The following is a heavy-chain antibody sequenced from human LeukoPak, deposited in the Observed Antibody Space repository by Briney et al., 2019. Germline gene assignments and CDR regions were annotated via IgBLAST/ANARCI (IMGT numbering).Heavy chain of an antibody. CDR2: ISASAAMT. CDR3: AKDRSIGTYHTFDH. J-gene: IGHJ4*02. CDR1: GFTFNNYV. D-gene: IGHD1-26*01. V-gene: IGHV3-23*01. Sequence: GGSLRLSCEASGFTFNNYVMTWVRQAPGKGLEWVSSISASAAMTYYADSVKGRFTVSRDNSNNRLYLHMSGLTAADTTVYYCAKDRSIGTYHTFDHWGQGPLVTVSS.